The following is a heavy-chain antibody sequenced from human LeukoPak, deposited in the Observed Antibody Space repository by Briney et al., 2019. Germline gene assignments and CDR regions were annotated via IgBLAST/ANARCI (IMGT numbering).Heavy chain of an antibody. D-gene: IGHD6-13*01. CDR3: ARGAGSSWSGLIDY. CDR2: INSDGSTT. Sequence: GGSLILSCAASGFIFSSYWMHWVRQAPGKGLVWVSRINSDGSTTTYADSVKGRFTISRDNAKNTLYLQMNSLRAEDTAVYYCARGAGSSWSGLIDYWGQGTLVTVSS. V-gene: IGHV3-74*01. CDR1: GFIFSSYW. J-gene: IGHJ4*02.